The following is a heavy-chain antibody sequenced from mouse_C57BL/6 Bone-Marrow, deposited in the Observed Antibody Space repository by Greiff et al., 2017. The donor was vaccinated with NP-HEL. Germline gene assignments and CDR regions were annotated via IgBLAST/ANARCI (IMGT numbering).Heavy chain of an antibody. D-gene: IGHD1-1*01. J-gene: IGHJ2*01. CDR3: ARWRKITTVDVYFDD. CDR2: INPSNGGT. Sequence: QVQLQQPGTELVKPGASVKLSCKASGYTFTSYWMHWVKQRPGQGLEWIGNINPSNGGTNYNEKFKSKATLTVDKSSSTAYMQLSSLTSEDSAVYYCARWRKITTVDVYFDDRGQGTTLTVSS. V-gene: IGHV1-53*01. CDR1: GYTFTSYW.